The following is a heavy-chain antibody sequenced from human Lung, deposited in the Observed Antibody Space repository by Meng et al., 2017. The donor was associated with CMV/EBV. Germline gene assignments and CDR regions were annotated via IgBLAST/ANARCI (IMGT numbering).Heavy chain of an antibody. CDR2: IDHNGSP. CDR1: GGSFSNYY. V-gene: IGHV4-34*01. Sequence: LSCAVYGGSFSNYYWTWIRQSPGKGLTWIGEIDHNGSPNYSPSLKSRVTMSVDTSNNHFSLKLTSVTAADSGMYYCTRGPMRSWFDPWGQGTLVTVSS. CDR3: TRGPMRSWFDP. J-gene: IGHJ5*02.